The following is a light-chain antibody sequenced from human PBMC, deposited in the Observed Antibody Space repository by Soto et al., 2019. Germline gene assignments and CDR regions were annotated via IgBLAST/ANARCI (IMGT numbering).Light chain of an antibody. CDR2: DVS. J-gene: IGLJ2*01. CDR3: SSYTSSSTPVV. CDR1: SSDVGGYNY. V-gene: IGLV2-14*01. Sequence: LNQPASVTGSPGQSITISCTGTSSDVGGYNYVSWYQQHPGKAPKLMIYDVSNRPSGVSNRFSGSKSGNTASLTISGLQAEDEADYYCSSYTSSSTPVVFGGGTKVPV.